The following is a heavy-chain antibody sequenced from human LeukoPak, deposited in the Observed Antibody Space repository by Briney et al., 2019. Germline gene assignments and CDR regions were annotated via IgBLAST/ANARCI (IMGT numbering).Heavy chain of an antibody. CDR2: IIPIFGTA. V-gene: IGHV1-69*05. CDR1: EGTFSSYA. J-gene: IGHJ4*02. CDR3: ARDRGTALPSDY. D-gene: IGHD2-8*02. Sequence: SVKVSCKASEGTFSSYAISWVRQAPGQGLEWMGRIIPIFGTANYAQKFQGRVTITTDESTSTAYMELSSLRSEDTAVYYCARDRGTALPSDYWGQGTLVTVSS.